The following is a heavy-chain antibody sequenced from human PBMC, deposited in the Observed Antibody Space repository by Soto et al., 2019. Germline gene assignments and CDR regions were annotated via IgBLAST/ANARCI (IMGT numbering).Heavy chain of an antibody. Sequence: GGSLRLSCAASGFTFDDYAMHWVRQAPGKGLEWVSGISRNSGSIGYADSVKGRFNISRDNAKNSLYLQMNSLRADDTALYYCGKDCQYYCSGTYYTRYFMYVWGKGNSVTVFS. CDR2: ISRNSGSI. CDR1: GFTFDDYA. D-gene: IGHD3-10*01. J-gene: IGHJ6*04. V-gene: IGHV3-9*01. CDR3: GKDCQYYCSGTYYTRYFMYV.